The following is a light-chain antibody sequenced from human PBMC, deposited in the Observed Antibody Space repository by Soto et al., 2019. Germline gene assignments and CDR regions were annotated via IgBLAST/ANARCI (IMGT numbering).Light chain of an antibody. Sequence: QMTQSPSSLSASVGDRVIITCRADHSINTYLNWYQQKPGQVPKLLIYAASTLQSGVLSRFSGSGSGRVFTLTINSLQPEDFATYYCQQSYSTLGTFGRGTRVEI. CDR3: QQSYSTLGT. J-gene: IGKJ1*01. CDR2: AAS. CDR1: HSINTY. V-gene: IGKV1-39*01.